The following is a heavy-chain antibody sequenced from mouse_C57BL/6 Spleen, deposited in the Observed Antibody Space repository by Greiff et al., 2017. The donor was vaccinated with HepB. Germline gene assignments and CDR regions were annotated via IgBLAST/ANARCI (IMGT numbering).Heavy chain of an antibody. J-gene: IGHJ1*03. V-gene: IGHV1-82*01. Sequence: VQLKESGPELVKPGASVKISCKASGYAFSSSWMNWVKQRPGKGLEWIGRIYPGDGDTNYNGKFKGKATLTADKSSSTAYIQLSSLTSEDSAVYFCARDSNYWYFDVWGTGTTVTVSS. CDR2: IYPGDGDT. CDR1: GYAFSSSW. CDR3: ARDSNYWYFDV. D-gene: IGHD2-5*01.